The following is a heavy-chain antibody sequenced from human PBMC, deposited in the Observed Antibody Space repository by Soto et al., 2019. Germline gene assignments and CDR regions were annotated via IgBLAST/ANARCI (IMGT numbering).Heavy chain of an antibody. CDR3: ARGWSRTSCYWCAAFDP. CDR1: GGSISSCAYY. CDR2: IYYSWST. Sequence: QVQLQESGPGLVKPSQTLSLTCTVSGGSISSCAYYWCWLRQPQGQDLEWIGYIYYSWSTYYNPSLKSRVTISVDTYTNQFSLKLSSVTAAHTGVYYWARGWSRTSCYWCAAFDPWGQGTLVTVSS. J-gene: IGHJ5*02. V-gene: IGHV4-30-4*01. D-gene: IGHD2-2*01.